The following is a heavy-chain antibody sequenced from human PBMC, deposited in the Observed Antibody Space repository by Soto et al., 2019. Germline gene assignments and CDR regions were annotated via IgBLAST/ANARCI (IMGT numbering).Heavy chain of an antibody. Sequence: QVQLVQSGADVKKPGSSVKVSCKASGDTFNNFAFSWVRQAPGQGLEWMGGIIPIFDTTDYAQKFQGRVTITADKSTSTAYMELSSLRSEDTAMYYCVTGTTVTSMGRFDFDYWGQGTLVTVSS. D-gene: IGHD4-17*01. V-gene: IGHV1-69*06. J-gene: IGHJ4*02. CDR1: GDTFNNFA. CDR3: VTGTTVTSMGRFDFDY. CDR2: IIPIFDTT.